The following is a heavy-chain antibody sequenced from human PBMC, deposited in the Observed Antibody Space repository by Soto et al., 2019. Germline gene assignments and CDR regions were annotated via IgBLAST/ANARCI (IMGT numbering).Heavy chain of an antibody. CDR2: ISSSSYTI. CDR1: GFSFRSYS. D-gene: IGHD2-8*01. CDR3: ARELEYCSNGVCYPYFDS. V-gene: IGHV3-48*04. Sequence: EVQLEESGGGLVQPGGSLRLSCAASGFSFRSYSMNWVRQAPGKGLEWLSDISSSSYTIYYADSVKGRFTISRDNAKNSLYLQMDSLRAEDTAVYYCARELEYCSNGVCYPYFDSWVQGTLVTVSS. J-gene: IGHJ4*02.